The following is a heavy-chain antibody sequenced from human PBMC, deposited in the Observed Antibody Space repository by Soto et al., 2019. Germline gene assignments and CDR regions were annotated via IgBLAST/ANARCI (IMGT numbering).Heavy chain of an antibody. CDR1: GGSISRSNYY. J-gene: IGHJ4*02. D-gene: IGHD3-22*01. V-gene: IGHV4-39*01. CDR2: IYYSGSL. CDR3: ARLLHDSRGYYYFDY. Sequence: ETLSLTCSVSGGSISRSNYYWGWIRQPPGKGLEWLGSIYYSGSLYHNPSLRSRVTMSIDTSMKQFSLELSSVTAADSAVYYCARLLHDSRGYYYFDYWGQGTRVTVSS.